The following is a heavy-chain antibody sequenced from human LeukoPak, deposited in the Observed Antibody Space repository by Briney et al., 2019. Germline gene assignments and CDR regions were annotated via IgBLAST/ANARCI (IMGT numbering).Heavy chain of an antibody. CDR3: ARGSCSSSSCYERLNGLDV. J-gene: IGHJ6*02. CDR2: NDTAGDT. D-gene: IGHD2-2*01. V-gene: IGHV3-13*01. Sequence: PGGSLRLSCAASGFTFSNYDMHWVRQATGKGLEWVSSNDTAGDTYYPGCVKGRFTISRENAKKSFYLQMNSLRAGDTAVYYCARGSCSSSSCYERLNGLDVWGQGTTVTVSS. CDR1: GFTFSNYD.